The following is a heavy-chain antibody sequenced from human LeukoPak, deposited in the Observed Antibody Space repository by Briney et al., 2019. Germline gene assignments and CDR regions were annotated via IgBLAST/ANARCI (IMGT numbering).Heavy chain of an antibody. D-gene: IGHD2-2*01. CDR2: ISAYNGNT. V-gene: IGHV1-18*01. Sequence: ASVKVSCKASGYTYTSYEINWVRQAPGQGLEWMGWISAYNGNTNYAQKLQGRVTMTTDTSTSTAYMELRSLRSDDTAVYYCARGEGGYCSSTSCYPDYWGQGTLVTVSS. J-gene: IGHJ4*02. CDR3: ARGEGGYCSSTSCYPDY. CDR1: GYTYTSYE.